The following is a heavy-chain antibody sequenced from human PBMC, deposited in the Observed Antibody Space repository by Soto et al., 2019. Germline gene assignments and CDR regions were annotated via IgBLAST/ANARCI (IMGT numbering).Heavy chain of an antibody. V-gene: IGHV4-38-2*01. CDR2: IYDSGTTYT. CDR3: ARAGQWLFGQYYFDY. CDR1: GYFISSGHY. D-gene: IGHD6-19*01. J-gene: IGHJ4*02. Sequence: SETLSLTCAVSGYFISSGHYWGWIRQTPGKGLEWIGYIYDSGTTYTYFNPSLKSRVTISVDTSKNQFSLKVRSVTAADSAVYYCARAGQWLFGQYYFDYWGQGTLVTVSS.